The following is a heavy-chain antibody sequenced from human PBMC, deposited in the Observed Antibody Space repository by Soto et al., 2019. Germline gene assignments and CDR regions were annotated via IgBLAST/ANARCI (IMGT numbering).Heavy chain of an antibody. CDR3: ARTRGYFDS. V-gene: IGHV6-1*01. D-gene: IGHD2-15*01. Sequence: SQSLSLTCALSWDSCSSNSAACNWIRQSPSRGLEWLVRTYYRSNCYNDYAVSVKSRITINPDTSKNQFSLQLNPVTPEDPDQYYCARTRGYFDSWGLGTLVTVSS. CDR2: TYYRSNCYN. J-gene: IGHJ4*02. CDR1: WDSCSSNSAA.